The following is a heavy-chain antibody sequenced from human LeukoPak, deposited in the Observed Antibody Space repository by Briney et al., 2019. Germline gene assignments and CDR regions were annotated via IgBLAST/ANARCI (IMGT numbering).Heavy chain of an antibody. J-gene: IGHJ3*02. D-gene: IGHD4-17*01. CDR3: ARDSPYGDYDSFDI. CDR2: INWNGGST. CDR1: GFTFDDYG. V-gene: IGHV3-20*04. Sequence: GGSLRLSCAAYGFTFDDYGMSWVRQAPGKGLEWVSGINWNGGSTGYADSVKGRFTISRDNAKNSLFLEMNTLRAEDTAVYYCARDSPYGDYDSFDIWGQGTMVTVSS.